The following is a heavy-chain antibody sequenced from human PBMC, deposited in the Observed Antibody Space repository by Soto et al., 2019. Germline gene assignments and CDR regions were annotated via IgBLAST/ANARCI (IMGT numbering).Heavy chain of an antibody. CDR2: INPSGGST. Sequence: ASVKLACKASGYTFTSYYMHWVRQAPGQGLEWMGIINPSGGSTSYAQKFQGRVTMTRDTSTSTVYMELSSLRSEDTAVYYCARGYVGSSGWYGATLFWGQGTMVTVSS. V-gene: IGHV1-46*03. D-gene: IGHD6-19*01. CDR1: GYTFTSYY. J-gene: IGHJ3*01. CDR3: ARGYVGSSGWYGATLF.